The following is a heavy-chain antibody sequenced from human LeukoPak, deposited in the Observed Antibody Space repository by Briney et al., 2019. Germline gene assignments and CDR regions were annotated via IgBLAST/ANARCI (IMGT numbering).Heavy chain of an antibody. CDR1: GFTFSDYY. J-gene: IGHJ4*02. CDR3: AKGLSVTSMGIDY. D-gene: IGHD4-17*01. Sequence: GGSLRLSCAASGFTFSDYYMSWIRQAPGRGLEWVSTISGSSGSTDYADSVKGRFTVSRDNSRNTLYLQMHSLRAEDTAVYYCAKGLSVTSMGIDYWGQGTLVTVSS. CDR2: ISGSSGST. V-gene: IGHV3-23*01.